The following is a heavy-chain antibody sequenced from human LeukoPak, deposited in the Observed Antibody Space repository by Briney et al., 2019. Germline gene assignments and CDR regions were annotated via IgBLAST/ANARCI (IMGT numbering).Heavy chain of an antibody. CDR3: ARGPSGYHNT. V-gene: IGHV3-21*01. Sequence: PGGSLRLSCAASGFTFNTYTMNWVRQAPGKGLEWVSSISSGTSYIYYADSVKGRFTISRDNSKNTLYLQMNSLRAEDTAVYYCARGPSGYHNTGGQGTLVTVSS. CDR2: ISSGTSYI. CDR1: GFTFNTYT. D-gene: IGHD5-12*01. J-gene: IGHJ4*02.